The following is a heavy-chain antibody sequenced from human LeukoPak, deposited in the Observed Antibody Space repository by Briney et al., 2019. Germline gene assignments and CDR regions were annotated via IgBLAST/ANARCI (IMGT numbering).Heavy chain of an antibody. V-gene: IGHV1-69*04. CDR3: ARDLIVVVPAAPAYGMDV. J-gene: IGHJ6*02. CDR2: TIPILGIA. Sequence: ASVKVSCKASGGTFSSYAISWVRQAPGQGLEWMGRTIPILGIANYAQKFQGRVTITADKSTSTAYMELSSLRSEDTAVYYCARDLIVVVPAAPAYGMDVWGQGTTVTVSS. CDR1: GGTFSSYA. D-gene: IGHD2-2*01.